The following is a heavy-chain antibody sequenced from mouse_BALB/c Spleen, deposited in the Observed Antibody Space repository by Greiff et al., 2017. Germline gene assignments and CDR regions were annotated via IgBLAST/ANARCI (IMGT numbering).Heavy chain of an antibody. CDR1: GNTFTSYW. CDR2: INPSNGRT. V-gene: IGHV1S81*02. J-gene: IGHJ3*01. CDR3: AEDLAY. Sequence: VQLQQPGAELVKPGASVKLSCKASGNTFTSYWMHWVKQRPGQGLEWIGEINPSNGRTNYNEKFKSKATLTVDKSSSTAYMQLSSLTSEDSAVYYCAEDLAYWGQGTLVTVSA.